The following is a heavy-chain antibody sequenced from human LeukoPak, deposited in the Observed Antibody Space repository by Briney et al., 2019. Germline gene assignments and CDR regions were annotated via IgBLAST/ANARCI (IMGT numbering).Heavy chain of an antibody. CDR3: ARGRVAGIVVVITTFDY. CDR2: INHSGST. CDR1: GGSFSGYY. D-gene: IGHD3-22*01. V-gene: IGHV4-34*01. Sequence: SETLSLTCAVYGGSFSGYYWSWIRQPPGKGLEWIGGINHSGSTNYNPSLKSRVTISVDTSKNQFSLKLSSVTAADTAVYYCARGRVAGIVVVITTFDYWGQGTLVTVSS. J-gene: IGHJ4*02.